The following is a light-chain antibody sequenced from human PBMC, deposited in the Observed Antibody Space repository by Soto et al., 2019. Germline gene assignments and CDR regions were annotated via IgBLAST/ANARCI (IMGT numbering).Light chain of an antibody. CDR2: DVT. V-gene: IGLV2-14*01. J-gene: IGLJ1*01. Sequence: QSALSQPASVSGSPGQSITISCTGTSSDVGGFEYVSWYQHQPGKAPKLIIYDVTKRPSGVSNRFPGSKSGNTASLTISGIQAEDEGDYYCGSITRSSTSVFGTGTKVTVL. CDR3: GSITRSSTSV. CDR1: SSDVGGFEY.